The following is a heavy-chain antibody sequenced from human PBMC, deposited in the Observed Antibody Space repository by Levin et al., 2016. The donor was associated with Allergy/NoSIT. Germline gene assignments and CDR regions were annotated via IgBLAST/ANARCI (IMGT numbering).Heavy chain of an antibody. CDR2: ISAYNGNT. J-gene: IGHJ4*02. CDR3: ARGYCSSTSCYIFDY. Sequence: WVRQAPGQGLEWMGWISAYNGNTNYAQKLQGRVTMTTDTSTSTAYMELRSLRSDDTAVYYCARGYCSSTSCYIFDYWGQGTLVTVSS. V-gene: IGHV1-18*01. D-gene: IGHD2-2*02.